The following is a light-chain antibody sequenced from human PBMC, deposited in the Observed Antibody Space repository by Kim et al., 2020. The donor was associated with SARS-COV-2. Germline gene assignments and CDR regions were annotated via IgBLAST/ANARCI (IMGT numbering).Light chain of an antibody. CDR2: EAF. V-gene: IGKV2-29*02. J-gene: IGKJ2*01. CDR1: ESLQYTDGRTF. CDR3: QQYGSTPYT. Sequence: DIMLTQTPLSLSLTPGRPAYISCKSSESLQYTDGRTFLSWYLQKPGQSPQLLLYEAFKRVAGIPDRFSGSGSGTDFTLTISRPEPEDFAMYYCQQYGSTPYTFGQGTKLEI.